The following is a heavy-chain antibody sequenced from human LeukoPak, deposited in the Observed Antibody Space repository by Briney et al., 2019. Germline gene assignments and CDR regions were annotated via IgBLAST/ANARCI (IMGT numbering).Heavy chain of an antibody. CDR2: MNPNNGDT. CDR3: ARGRDDYDSSGFPLMLY. CDR1: GYTFTSYD. V-gene: IGHV1-8*03. Sequence: ASVKVSCKASGYTFTSYDINWVRQATGRGLEWMGWMNPNNGDTGYAQKFQGRVTFTRSTSISTAYMELSGLRSEDTAVYYCARGRDDYDSSGFPLMLYWGQGTLVTVSS. D-gene: IGHD3-22*01. J-gene: IGHJ4*02.